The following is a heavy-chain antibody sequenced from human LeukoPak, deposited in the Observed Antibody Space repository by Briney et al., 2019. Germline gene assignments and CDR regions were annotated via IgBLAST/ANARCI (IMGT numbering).Heavy chain of an antibody. J-gene: IGHJ6*03. CDR1: GFTFSDYY. V-gene: IGHV3-11*01. Sequence: GGSLRLSCAASGFTFSDYYMSWIRQAPGKGLEWVSYISSRGSTIYYADSVKGRFTISRDNAKNSLYLQMTSLRAGDTAVYYCARVSPSSWYPDYYYYMDVWGKGTTVTISS. D-gene: IGHD6-13*01. CDR2: ISSRGSTI. CDR3: ARVSPSSWYPDYYYYMDV.